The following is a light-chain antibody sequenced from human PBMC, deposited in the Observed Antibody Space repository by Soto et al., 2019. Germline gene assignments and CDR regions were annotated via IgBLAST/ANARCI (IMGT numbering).Light chain of an antibody. CDR3: AVWDDSLRGWV. V-gene: IGLV1-47*02. J-gene: IGLJ3*02. CDR2: TND. CDR1: SSNIGSNY. Sequence: QSVLTQPPSVSAAPGQKVTISCSGSSSNIGSNYVYWYQQLPGTAPKLLIFTNDQRTSGVPGRFSGSKSGTSASLAISGLRSEDEADYYCAVWDDSLRGWVFGGGTKVTVL.